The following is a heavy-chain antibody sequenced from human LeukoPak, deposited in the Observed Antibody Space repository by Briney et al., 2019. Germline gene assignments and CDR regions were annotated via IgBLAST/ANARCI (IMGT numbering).Heavy chain of an antibody. CDR1: GFTFSDYA. J-gene: IGHJ3*02. V-gene: IGHV3-48*01. CDR2: INSNSGTI. Sequence: GGSLRLSCAASGFTFSDYAMNWVRQAPGQGLEWFSFINSNSGTIYYADSVQGRFTISRDNAKNSLYLQINSLRAEDTGVYYCARDTWYSNSWLHAFDIWGQGTMVTVSS. D-gene: IGHD6-13*01. CDR3: ARDTWYSNSWLHAFDI.